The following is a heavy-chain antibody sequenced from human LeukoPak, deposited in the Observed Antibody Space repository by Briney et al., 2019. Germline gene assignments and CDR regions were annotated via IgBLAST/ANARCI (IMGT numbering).Heavy chain of an antibody. V-gene: IGHV3-64*01. D-gene: IGHD2-2*01. CDR1: GFTFSSYA. Sequence: GGSLRLSCAASGFTFSSYAMHWVRQAPGKGLEYVSAISSNGGSTYYANSVKGRFTISRDNSKNTLYLQMGSLRAEDMAAYYCARMADCSSTSCYFDYWGQGTLVTVSS. J-gene: IGHJ4*02. CDR2: ISSNGGST. CDR3: ARMADCSSTSCYFDY.